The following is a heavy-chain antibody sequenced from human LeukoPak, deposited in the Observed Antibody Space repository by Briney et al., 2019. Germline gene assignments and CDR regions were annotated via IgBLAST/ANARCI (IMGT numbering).Heavy chain of an antibody. CDR1: GGSFSGYY. D-gene: IGHD4-17*01. CDR2: IYYSGST. CDR3: GLFVSTVTTRNAFDI. Sequence: PSETLSLTCAVYGGSFSGYYWSWIRQHPGKGLEWIGFIYYSGSTYYNPSLKSRLTISVDTSKNQFSLKLSSVTAADTAVYYCGLFVSTVTTRNAFDIWGQGTMVTVSS. J-gene: IGHJ3*02. V-gene: IGHV4-31*11.